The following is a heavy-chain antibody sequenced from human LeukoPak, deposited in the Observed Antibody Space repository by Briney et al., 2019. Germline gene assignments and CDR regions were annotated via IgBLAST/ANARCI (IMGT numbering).Heavy chain of an antibody. D-gene: IGHD5-18*01. CDR3: AREGYSSGSRTGIDY. V-gene: IGHV3-66*02. J-gene: IGHJ4*02. Sequence: GGSLRLSCAVSGFTVSSNFMNWVRQAPGRGLEWVSVIYSGGSTSYADSVKGRFTISRDNSENTLFLQMNSLRIDDTAVYYCAREGYSSGSRTGIDYWGQGTVVTVSS. CDR2: IYSGGST. CDR1: GFTVSSNF.